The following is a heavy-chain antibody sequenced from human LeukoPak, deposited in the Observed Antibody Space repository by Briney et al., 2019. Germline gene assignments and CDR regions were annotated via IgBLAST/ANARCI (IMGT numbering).Heavy chain of an antibody. V-gene: IGHV3-11*06. D-gene: IGHD3-22*01. Sequence: GGSLRLSCAASGFTFSDYYMSWIRQAPGKGLEWVSYISSSSSYTNYADSVKGRFTISRDNAKNSLYLQMNSLRAEDTAVYYCARDRYDSSFWFDPWGQGTLVTVSS. J-gene: IGHJ5*02. CDR2: ISSSSSYT. CDR1: GFTFSDYY. CDR3: ARDRYDSSFWFDP.